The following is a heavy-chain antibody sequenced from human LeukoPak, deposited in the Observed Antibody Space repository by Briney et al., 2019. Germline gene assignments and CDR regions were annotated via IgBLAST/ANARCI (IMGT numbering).Heavy chain of an antibody. D-gene: IGHD2-15*01. Sequence: PGGSLRLSCAASGFTFSAHYMTWVRQAPGKGLEWVATIKEDESDKSYVDSVKGRFTISRDNAKNLVYLQMNSLRAEDTAVYYCARVVVGNDIWFDPWGQGALVTVSP. CDR1: GFTFSAHY. J-gene: IGHJ5*02. CDR2: IKEDESDK. V-gene: IGHV3-7*03. CDR3: ARVVVGNDIWFDP.